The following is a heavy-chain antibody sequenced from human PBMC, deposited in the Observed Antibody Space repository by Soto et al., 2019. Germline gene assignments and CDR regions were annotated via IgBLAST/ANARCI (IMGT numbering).Heavy chain of an antibody. CDR2: IIGNGGYT. CDR3: AKGKANTVFGVDTLFDY. J-gene: IGHJ4*02. D-gene: IGHD3-3*01. V-gene: IGHV3-23*01. Sequence: XGSLRLSCAASGVTFSSYAMTWVRQAPGKGLDWVSTIIGNGGYTYYSDSVRGRFTISRDNSKKTLYLQMDSLRADDTAVFYCAKGKANTVFGVDTLFDYWGQGTQVTVSS. CDR1: GVTFSSYA.